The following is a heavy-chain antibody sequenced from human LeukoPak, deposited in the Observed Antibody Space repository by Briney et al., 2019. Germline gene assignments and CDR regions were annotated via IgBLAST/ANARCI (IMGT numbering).Heavy chain of an antibody. Sequence: GGSLRLSCAASGFTFSSYAMSWVRQAPGKGLEWVSAISGSGGSTYYADSVKGRFTISRDNSKNTLYLQMNSLRAEDTAVYYFAPGGVAAVIRWFAPWGRGPLFTASS. D-gene: IGHD2-15*01. CDR2: ISGSGGST. CDR1: GFTFSSYA. J-gene: IGHJ5*02. CDR3: APGGVAAVIRWFAP. V-gene: IGHV3-23*01.